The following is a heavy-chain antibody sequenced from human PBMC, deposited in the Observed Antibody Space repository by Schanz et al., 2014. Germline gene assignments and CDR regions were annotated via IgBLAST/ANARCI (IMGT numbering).Heavy chain of an antibody. CDR1: GASISSRDFY. J-gene: IGHJ4*02. CDR2: ISYSGRT. Sequence: QVQLQESGPGLVKPSQTLSLTCTVSGASISSRDFYWSWIRQFPGKGLEWIGYISYSGRTYYSPSLKVRLTMSVDTSTTQFSLRLSSVTAADTAIYYCSRGECSSTSCHEVAPPDDWGQGTLVTVSS. CDR3: SRGECSSTSCHEVAPPDD. V-gene: IGHV4-31*03. D-gene: IGHD2-2*01.